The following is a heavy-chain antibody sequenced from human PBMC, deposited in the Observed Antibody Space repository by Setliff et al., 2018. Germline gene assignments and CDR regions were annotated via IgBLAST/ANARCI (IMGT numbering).Heavy chain of an antibody. D-gene: IGHD3-22*01. CDR1: GFTFSNYG. J-gene: IGHJ6*03. CDR2: ISTSSGTR. Sequence: GGSLRLSCAASGFTFSNYGMTWVRQAPGKGLGWISYISTSSGTRYYADSVKGRFTISRDNANQSLYLQMNSLRAEDTAVYYCARLALTGYDSSGYYYALEYYYYMDVWGKGTTVTVSS. CDR3: ARLALTGYDSSGYYYALEYYYYMDV. V-gene: IGHV3-48*01.